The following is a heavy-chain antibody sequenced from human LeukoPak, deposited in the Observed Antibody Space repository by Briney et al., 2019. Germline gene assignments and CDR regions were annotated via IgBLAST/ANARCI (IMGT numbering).Heavy chain of an antibody. CDR3: ARVKRLSNFDY. J-gene: IGHJ4*02. D-gene: IGHD1-1*01. CDR2: ISGSGGST. Sequence: GGSLRLSCAVSGFTFSRHWMSWVRQAPGKGLEWVSAISGSGGSTYYADSVKGRFTISRDNSKNTLYLQMNSLRAEDTAVYYCARVKRLSNFDYWGQGTLVTVSS. CDR1: GFTFSRHW. V-gene: IGHV3-23*01.